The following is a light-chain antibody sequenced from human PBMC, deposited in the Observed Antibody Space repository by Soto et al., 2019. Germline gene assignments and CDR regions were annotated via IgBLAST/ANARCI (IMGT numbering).Light chain of an antibody. CDR2: DAS. V-gene: IGKV1-39*01. J-gene: IGKJ2*01. Sequence: DIQMTQSPSSLSASVGDRVMITCRASQTISTYLNWYQQKPGTAXKLLIYDASTLQSGVPSRFSGSGSGTDFTLTISNLQPEDFANFYCQQSFSRPMYTFGQGTKVDIK. CDR1: QTISTY. CDR3: QQSFSRPMYT.